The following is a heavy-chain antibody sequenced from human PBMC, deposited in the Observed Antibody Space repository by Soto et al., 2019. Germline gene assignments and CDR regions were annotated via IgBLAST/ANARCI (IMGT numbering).Heavy chain of an antibody. V-gene: IGHV4-39*01. Sequence: SETLSLTCTVSGDSITNNNFYWGWVRQPPGKGLDWIGNIYYLGNTFYNPSLRSRVTISADTSKNQFSLNLSSVTAADTAVYYCVRGPYNDSSRCFDYWGQGTLVTVSS. D-gene: IGHD6-6*01. J-gene: IGHJ4*02. CDR2: IYYLGNT. CDR1: GDSITNNNFY. CDR3: VRGPYNDSSRCFDY.